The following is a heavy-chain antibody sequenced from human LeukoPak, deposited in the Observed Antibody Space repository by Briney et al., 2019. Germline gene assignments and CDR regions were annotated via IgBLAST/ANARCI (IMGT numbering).Heavy chain of an antibody. CDR2: IYYSGST. CDR1: TFSSYW. D-gene: IGHD2-2*01. CDR3: ARERIVVVPAAANWFDP. J-gene: IGHJ5*02. Sequence: TFSSYWMSWVRQPPGKGLEWIGSIYYSGSTYYNPSLKSRVTIAVDTSKNQFSLKLSSVTAADTAVYYCARERIVVVPAAANWFDPWGQGTLVTVSS. V-gene: IGHV4-39*07.